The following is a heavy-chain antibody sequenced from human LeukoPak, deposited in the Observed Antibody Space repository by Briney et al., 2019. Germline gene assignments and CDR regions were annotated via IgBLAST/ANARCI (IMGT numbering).Heavy chain of an antibody. V-gene: IGHV1-18*01. CDR1: GYTFTSYG. CDR3: AGGYYVYDILTGHDY. Sequence: ASVKVSCKSSGYTFTSYGISWVRQAPGQGLAWMGWISAYNGNTYYPHKLKGRVTMTIDTYTSTAYMDLRSLSSDDTDVYYCAGGYYVYDILTGHDYWGQGTLVTVSS. CDR2: ISAYNGNT. D-gene: IGHD3-9*01. J-gene: IGHJ4*02.